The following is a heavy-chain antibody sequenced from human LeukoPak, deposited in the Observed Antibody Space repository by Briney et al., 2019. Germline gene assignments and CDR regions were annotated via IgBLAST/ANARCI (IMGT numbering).Heavy chain of an antibody. CDR1: GYTFTSYG. D-gene: IGHD3-10*01. CDR3: ARGSYYYGSGSYYPLGY. CDR2: ISAYNGNT. Sequence: ASVKVSCKASGYTFTSYGISWVRQAPGQGLEWMGWISAYNGNTNYAQKLQGRATMTTDTSTSTAYMELRSLRSDDTAVYYCARGSYYYGSGSYYPLGYWGQGTLVTVSS. V-gene: IGHV1-18*01. J-gene: IGHJ4*02.